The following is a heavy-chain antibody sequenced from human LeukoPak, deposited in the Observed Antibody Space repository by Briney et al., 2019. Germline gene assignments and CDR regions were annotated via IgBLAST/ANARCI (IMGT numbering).Heavy chain of an antibody. D-gene: IGHD3-22*01. CDR2: IIPIFGTA. V-gene: IGHV1-69*05. CDR3: AITYYYDSSGYYPFDY. J-gene: IGHJ4*02. CDR1: GGTFSSYA. Sequence: GSSVKVSCKASGGTFSSYAISWVRQAPGQGLEWMGGIIPIFGTANYAQKFQGRVTITTDESTSTAYMELSSLRSADTAVYYCAITYYYDSSGYYPFDYWGQGTLVTVSS.